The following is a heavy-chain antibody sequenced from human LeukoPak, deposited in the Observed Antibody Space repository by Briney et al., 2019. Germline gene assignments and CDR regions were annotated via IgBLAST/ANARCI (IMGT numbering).Heavy chain of an antibody. CDR1: GFTVSSNY. J-gene: IGHJ5*02. V-gene: IGHV3-53*01. CDR2: IYSGGST. D-gene: IGHD2-8*01. CDR3: ARVFQGVVLDA. Sequence: GGSLRLSCAASGFTVSSNYMSWVRQAPGKGLEWVSVIYSGGSTYYADSVKGRFTISRDNSKNTLYLQMNSLRPEDTAVYYCARVFQGVVLDAWGQGTLVTVSS.